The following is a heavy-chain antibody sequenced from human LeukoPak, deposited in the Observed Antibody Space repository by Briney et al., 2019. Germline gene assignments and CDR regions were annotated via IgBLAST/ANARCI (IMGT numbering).Heavy chain of an antibody. CDR1: GFTFSSYA. J-gene: IGHJ4*02. CDR3: ARGPSGYHNT. D-gene: IGHD5-12*01. Sequence: GGSLRLSCAASGFTFSSYALHWVRQAPGKGLEWVAVISFDGSNIYYADSVKGRFTISRDNSKNTVYLQMNSLRPEDTAVYYCARGPSGYHNTGGQGTLVTVSS. V-gene: IGHV3-30*04. CDR2: ISFDGSNI.